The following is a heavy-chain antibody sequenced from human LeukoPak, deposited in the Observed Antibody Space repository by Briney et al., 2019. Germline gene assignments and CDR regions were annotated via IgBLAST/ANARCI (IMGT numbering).Heavy chain of an antibody. Sequence: ASVKVSCKASGYTFTSYGISWVRQAPGQGLEWMGWISAYNGNTNYAQKLQGRVTMTTDTSTSTAYMELRSLRSDDTAVYYCARTPEWLRLRYYYCGMDVWGQGTTVTVSS. V-gene: IGHV1-18*01. D-gene: IGHD5-12*01. CDR1: GYTFTSYG. CDR3: ARTPEWLRLRYYYCGMDV. J-gene: IGHJ6*02. CDR2: ISAYNGNT.